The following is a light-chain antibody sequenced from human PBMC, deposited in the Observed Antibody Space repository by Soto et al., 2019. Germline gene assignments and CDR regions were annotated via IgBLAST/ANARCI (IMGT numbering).Light chain of an antibody. Sequence: DIQMTQSPSSLSASVGDRVTITCRASQSISSYLNWYQQKPGKAPKLLIYAASSLQSGVPSRFSGSGSGTEFTLTITSLRPEDFATYYCLQHNSYPWTFGQGTKVDIK. CDR1: QSISSY. J-gene: IGKJ1*01. CDR2: AAS. CDR3: LQHNSYPWT. V-gene: IGKV1-17*01.